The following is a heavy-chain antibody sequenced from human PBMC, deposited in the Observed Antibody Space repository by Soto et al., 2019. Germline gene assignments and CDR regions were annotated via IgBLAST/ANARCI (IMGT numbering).Heavy chain of an antibody. CDR1: GFSFTSHA. D-gene: IGHD6-6*01. Sequence: EVQLLESGGGLVQPGGSLRLSCAASGFSFTSHAMSWVRQAPGKGVEWVSAIGGSGGSTYYADSVKGRFTISRDNSKNSLYLQMNSLKAEDTALYYCARDEEARPYFYGMDVWGQGTTVTVSS. CDR3: ARDEEARPYFYGMDV. V-gene: IGHV3-23*01. J-gene: IGHJ6*02. CDR2: IGGSGGST.